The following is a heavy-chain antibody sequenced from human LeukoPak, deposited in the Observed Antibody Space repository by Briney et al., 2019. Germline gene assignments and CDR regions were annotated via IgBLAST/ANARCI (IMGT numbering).Heavy chain of an antibody. J-gene: IGHJ4*02. CDR3: LRDSSGYYVD. CDR2: IIPIFGTA. Sequence: SVKVSCKASGGTFSSYAISWVRQGPGQGLEWMGRIIPIFGTANYAQKFQGRVTITTDESTSTAYMELSSLRSEDTAVYYCLRDSSGYYVDWGQGTLVTVSS. D-gene: IGHD3-22*01. V-gene: IGHV1-69*05. CDR1: GGTFSSYA.